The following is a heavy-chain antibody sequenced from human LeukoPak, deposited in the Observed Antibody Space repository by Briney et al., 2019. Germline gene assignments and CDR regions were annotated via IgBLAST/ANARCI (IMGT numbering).Heavy chain of an antibody. CDR3: ARVSRLKWVGGASGWDYFDY. CDR2: INPNSGGT. J-gene: IGHJ4*02. V-gene: IGHV1-2*02. Sequence: ASVKVSCKASGYTFTSYAMNWVRQAPGQGLEWMGWINPNSGGTNYAQKFQGRVTMTRDTSISTAYMELSRLRSDDTAVYYCARVSRLKWVGGASGWDYFDYWGQGTLVTVSS. CDR1: GYTFTSYA. D-gene: IGHD6-19*01.